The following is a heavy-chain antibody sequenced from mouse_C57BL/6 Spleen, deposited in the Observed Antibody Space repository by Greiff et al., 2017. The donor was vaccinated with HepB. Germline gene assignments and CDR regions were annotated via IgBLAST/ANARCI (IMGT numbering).Heavy chain of an antibody. CDR2: IYPGDGDT. Sequence: QVQLKESGAELVKPGASVKISCKASGYAFSSYWMNWVKQRPGKGLEWIGQIYPGDGDTNYNGKFKGKATLTADKSSSTAYMQLSSLTSEDSAVYFCARWGYLLGGFAYWGQGTLVTVSA. CDR1: GYAFSSYW. D-gene: IGHD2-1*01. V-gene: IGHV1-80*01. J-gene: IGHJ3*01. CDR3: ARWGYLLGGFAY.